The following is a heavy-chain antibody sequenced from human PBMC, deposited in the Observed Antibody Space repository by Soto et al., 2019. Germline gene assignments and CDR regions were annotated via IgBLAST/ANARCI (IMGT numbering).Heavy chain of an antibody. CDR1: GGTFRNYP. J-gene: IGHJ4*02. CDR3: ARGPLVVLNYFES. CDR2: IFPLTDIP. V-gene: IGHV1-69*04. Sequence: SVKVSCKASGGTFRNYPINWVRQAPGQGLEWMGSIFPLTDIPDYAQNFQARLTISADKSTSTAYMELSSLTSDDTAMYFCARGPLVVLNYFESWGQGTLVTAPQ.